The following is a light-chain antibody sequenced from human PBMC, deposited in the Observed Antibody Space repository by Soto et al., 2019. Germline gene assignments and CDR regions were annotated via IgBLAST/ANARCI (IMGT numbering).Light chain of an antibody. V-gene: IGLV2-8*01. CDR2: EVS. CDR3: SSYAGSNNFV. J-gene: IGLJ1*01. Sequence: QSALTQPPSASGSPGQSVNISCTGTSSDVGGYNYVSWYQQHPGKAPKLMIYEVSERPSGVPDRFSGSKSSNTASLTVSGLQAEDEADYYCSSYAGSNNFVFGTGTKLTVL. CDR1: SSDVGGYNY.